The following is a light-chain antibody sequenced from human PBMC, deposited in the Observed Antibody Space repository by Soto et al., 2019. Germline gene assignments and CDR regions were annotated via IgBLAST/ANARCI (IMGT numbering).Light chain of an antibody. CDR3: QQYYSYPYT. Sequence: AIRMTQSPSSLSASTGDRVTITCRASQGISSYLAWYQQKPGKAPKLLIYAASTLQSGVPSRFSGSGSGTDFTLTISCLQSEDFATYSCQQYYSYPYTLGQGTKLEIK. CDR2: AAS. CDR1: QGISSY. V-gene: IGKV1-8*01. J-gene: IGKJ2*01.